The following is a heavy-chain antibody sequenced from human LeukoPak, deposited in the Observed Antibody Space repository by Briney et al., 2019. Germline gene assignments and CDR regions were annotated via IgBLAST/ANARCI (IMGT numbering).Heavy chain of an antibody. CDR1: GFTFSSYA. CDR2: ISYDGSNK. J-gene: IGHJ4*02. V-gene: IGHV3-30-3*01. D-gene: IGHD3-3*01. Sequence: GGSLRLSCAASGFTFSSYAMHWVRQAPGKGLEWVAVISYDGSNKYYADSVKGRFTISRDSSKNTLYLQMNSLRAEDTAVYYCARDYNAYYDFWSGYYNHWGQGTLVTVSS. CDR3: ARDYNAYYDFWSGYYNH.